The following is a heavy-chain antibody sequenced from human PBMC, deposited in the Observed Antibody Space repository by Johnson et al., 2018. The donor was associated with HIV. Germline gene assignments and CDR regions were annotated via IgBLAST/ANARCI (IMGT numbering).Heavy chain of an antibody. D-gene: IGHD3-10*01. CDR3: GGVTGAFDL. J-gene: IGHJ3*01. Sequence: MKWVRQATGKGLEWVSAIGTAGDTYYPGSVKGRFTISRENAKNSSRPQMNSLRAGDTGVYYCGGVTGAFDLGGQGTMVTVSS. V-gene: IGHV3-13*01. CDR2: IGTAGDT.